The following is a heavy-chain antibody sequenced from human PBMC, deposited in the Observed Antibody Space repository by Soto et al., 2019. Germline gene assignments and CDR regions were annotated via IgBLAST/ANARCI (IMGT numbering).Heavy chain of an antibody. CDR1: GEGFDSCA. V-gene: IGHV1-3*01. CDR3: ARHLYYSRESCSTRFDY. Sequence: GVSAKACWEACGEGFDSCALCWVRQDTGQRLEWMGWINAGNGNTKYSQKFQGRVTITRDTSASTAYMELSSLRSEDTAVYYCARHLYYSRESCSTRFDYLGQGTLVTVSS. CDR2: INAGNGNT. J-gene: IGHJ4*02. D-gene: IGHD2-15*01.